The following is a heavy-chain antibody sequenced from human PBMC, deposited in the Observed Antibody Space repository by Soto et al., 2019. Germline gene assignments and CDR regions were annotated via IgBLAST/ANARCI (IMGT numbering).Heavy chain of an antibody. Sequence: ASVKFSCKASGYPFTTYGINWVRQAPGQGLEWMGWISVSNGYTNYAQNLQGRVTMTADTSTNVAYMELRSLRSDDTAVYYCARDHNYDSSGYYYYWGQGTLVTVSS. CDR3: ARDHNYDSSGYYYY. CDR1: GYPFTTYG. V-gene: IGHV1-18*01. CDR2: ISVSNGYT. J-gene: IGHJ4*02. D-gene: IGHD3-22*01.